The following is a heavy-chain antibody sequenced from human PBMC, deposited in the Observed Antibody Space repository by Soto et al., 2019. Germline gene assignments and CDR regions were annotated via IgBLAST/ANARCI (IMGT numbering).Heavy chain of an antibody. V-gene: IGHV4-31*02. Sequence: HPGKGLEWIGYIYYSGSTYYNPSLKSRVTISVDTSKNQFSLKLSSVTAADTAVYYCARSRGYSGYDPRYYFDYGGQGTLVSVSS. CDR2: IYYSGST. CDR3: ARSRGYSGYDPRYYFDY. J-gene: IGHJ4*02. D-gene: IGHD5-12*01.